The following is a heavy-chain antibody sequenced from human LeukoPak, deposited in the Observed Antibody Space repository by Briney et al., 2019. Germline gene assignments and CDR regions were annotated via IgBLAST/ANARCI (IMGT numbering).Heavy chain of an antibody. D-gene: IGHD6-19*01. CDR1: GGSISSSSYY. CDR3: ASSGWYLSSFN. CDR2: IYYSGST. V-gene: IGHV4-39*01. J-gene: IGHJ4*02. Sequence: ASETLSLTCTVSGGSISSSSYYWGWIRQPPGKGMEWIGSIYYSGSTYYNPSLKSRVTISVDTSKNQFSLKLYSVTAADTAVYYCASSGWYLSSFNWGQGTLVTVSS.